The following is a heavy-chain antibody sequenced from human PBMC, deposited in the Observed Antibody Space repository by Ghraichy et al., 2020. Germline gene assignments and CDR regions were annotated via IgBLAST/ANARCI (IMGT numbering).Heavy chain of an antibody. CDR3: ARHSSGRYDAFDI. CDR2: IYYSGST. V-gene: IGHV4-59*01. D-gene: IGHD6-19*01. J-gene: IGHJ3*02. CDR1: GSSISSNY. Sequence: SETPSLTCTVSGSSISSNYWSWIRQPPGKGLEWIGYIYYSGSTNYNPSLKSRVTISVDTSKNQFSLKLSSVTAADTAVYYCARHSSGRYDAFDIWGQGTMVTVAS.